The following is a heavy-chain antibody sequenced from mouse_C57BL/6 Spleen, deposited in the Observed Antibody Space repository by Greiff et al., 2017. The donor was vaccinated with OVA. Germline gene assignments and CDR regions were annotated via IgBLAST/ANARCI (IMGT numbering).Heavy chain of an antibody. Sequence: VQLQQPGAELVKPGASVKLSCKASGYTFTSYWMQWVKQRPGQGLEWIGEIDPSDSYTNYNQKFKGKATLTVDTSSSTAYMQLSSLTSEDSAVYYCASGNYHYFDYWGKGTTLTVSS. CDR2: IDPSDSYT. CDR1: GYTFTSYW. J-gene: IGHJ2*01. D-gene: IGHD1-1*01. V-gene: IGHV1-50*01. CDR3: ASGNYHYFDY.